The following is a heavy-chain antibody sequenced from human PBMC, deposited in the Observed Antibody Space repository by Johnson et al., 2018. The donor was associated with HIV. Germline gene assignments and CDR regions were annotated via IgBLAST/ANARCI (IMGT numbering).Heavy chain of an antibody. CDR1: GFTFSSYG. Sequence: QVQLVESGGGVVQPGRSLRLSCAASGFTFSSYGMHWVRQAPGKGLEWVAVISYDGNKTYYADSVRGLTISRDNSKNTLYLQLSSLRSEDTAVYYCARERRPWGPDAFDIWGQGTMVTVSS. J-gene: IGHJ3*02. V-gene: IGHV3-30*03. CDR3: ARERRPWGPDAFDI. D-gene: IGHD3-16*01. CDR2: ISYDGNKT.